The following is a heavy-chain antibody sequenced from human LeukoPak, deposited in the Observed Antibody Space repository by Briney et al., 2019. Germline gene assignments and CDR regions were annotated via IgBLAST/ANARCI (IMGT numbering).Heavy chain of an antibody. V-gene: IGHV4-34*01. Sequence: PWETLSLTCAVYGGSFSSYYWYWIRQPPGKGLEWSGEINHSGTTNYNPSLKSRGTISVDTSNNHCSLKLRAVTEADTAVYYCARGENYYDNSGYDYWGEGTLVTVSS. CDR3: ARGENYYDNSGYDY. CDR2: INHSGTT. J-gene: IGHJ4*02. CDR1: GGSFSSYY. D-gene: IGHD3-22*01.